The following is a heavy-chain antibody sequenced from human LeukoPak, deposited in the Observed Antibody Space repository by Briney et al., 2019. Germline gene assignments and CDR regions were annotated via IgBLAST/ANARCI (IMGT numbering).Heavy chain of an antibody. CDR3: VLYGDYESPDGFDI. J-gene: IGHJ3*02. CDR1: GFTFSTYA. Sequence: PGGSLRLSCAASGFTFSTYAMTWVRQAPGKGLEWVSLISGSGGSTYYADSVKGRFTISRDNSKNTLYLHMNSLRAEDTAVYYCVLYGDYESPDGFDIWGQGTMVTVSS. CDR2: ISGSGGST. D-gene: IGHD4-17*01. V-gene: IGHV3-23*01.